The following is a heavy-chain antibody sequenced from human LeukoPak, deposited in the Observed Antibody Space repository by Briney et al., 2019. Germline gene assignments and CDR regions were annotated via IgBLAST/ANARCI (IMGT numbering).Heavy chain of an antibody. J-gene: IGHJ6*02. CDR2: ISGSGGST. CDR1: GFTFSSYA. CDR3: AKVRTYFYHGLDV. D-gene: IGHD1-14*01. Sequence: GGSLRLSCAASGFTFSSYAMSWVRQAPGKGLEWVSAISGSGGSTYYADSVKGRFTISRDNSKNTLFLQVNSLRAEDTAVYYCAKVRTYFYHGLDVWGQGATVTVSS. V-gene: IGHV3-23*01.